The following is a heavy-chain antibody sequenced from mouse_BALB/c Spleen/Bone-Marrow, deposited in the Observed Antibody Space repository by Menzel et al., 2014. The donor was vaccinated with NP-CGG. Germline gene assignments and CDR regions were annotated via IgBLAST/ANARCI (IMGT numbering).Heavy chain of an antibody. CDR2: INPSNGGT. CDR3: TREGDSPFAY. V-gene: IGHV1S81*02. J-gene: IGHJ3*01. CDR1: GYTFTSYY. Sequence: QVHVKQSGAELVKPGASVKLSCKASGYTFTSYYMYWVKQRPGLGLEWIGEINPSNGGTNFNEKFKSKATLTVDKSSSTAYMQLSSLTSEDSAVYYCTREGDSPFAYWGQGTLVTVSA. D-gene: IGHD2-13*01.